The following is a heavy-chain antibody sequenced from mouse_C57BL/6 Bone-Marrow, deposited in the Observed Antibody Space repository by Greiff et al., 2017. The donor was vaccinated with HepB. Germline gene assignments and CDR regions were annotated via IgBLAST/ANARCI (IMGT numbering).Heavy chain of an antibody. CDR2: INPNYGTT. V-gene: IGHV1-39*01. CDR3: ARGLGQGFYAMDD. J-gene: IGHJ4*01. Sequence: EVQLQQSGPELVKPGASVKISCKASGYSFTDYNMNWVKQSHGKRLEWIGVINPNYGTTSYNQKFKGKATLTVDQSSSTAYMQLNSLTSEDSAVYYCARGLGQGFYAMDDWGQGTSVTVSS. D-gene: IGHD4-1*01. CDR1: GYSFTDYN.